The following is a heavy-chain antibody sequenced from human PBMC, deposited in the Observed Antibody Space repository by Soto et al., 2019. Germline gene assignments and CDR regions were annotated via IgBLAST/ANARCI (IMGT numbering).Heavy chain of an antibody. CDR1: GGSFSGYY. CDR3: ARGPLTGDTAMVIAYFDY. Sequence: SETLSLTCAVYGGSFSGYYWSWIRQPPGKGLEWIGEINHSGSTNYNPSLKSRVTISVDTSKNQFSLKLSSVTAADTAVYYCARGPLTGDTAMVIAYFDYWGQGTLVTVSS. CDR2: INHSGST. D-gene: IGHD5-18*01. V-gene: IGHV4-34*01. J-gene: IGHJ4*02.